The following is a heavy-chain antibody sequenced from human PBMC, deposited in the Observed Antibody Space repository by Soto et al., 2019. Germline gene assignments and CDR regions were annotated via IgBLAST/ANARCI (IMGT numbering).Heavy chain of an antibody. J-gene: IGHJ4*02. CDR1: GYAFTTYG. Sequence: VHLVQSGAQVKKPGASVKVSCKGSGYAFTTYGITWVRQAPGHGLEWMGWISAHNGNTTYAQKLQGRVTVTRDTSTSTAYMELRSLRFDDTAVYYCSRGRYGDYWGQGALVTVSS. D-gene: IGHD1-1*01. CDR2: ISAHNGNT. V-gene: IGHV1-18*01. CDR3: SRGRYGDY.